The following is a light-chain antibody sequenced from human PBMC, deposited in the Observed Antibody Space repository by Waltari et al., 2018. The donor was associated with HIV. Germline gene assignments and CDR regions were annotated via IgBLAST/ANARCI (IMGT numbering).Light chain of an antibody. V-gene: IGLV3-1*01. J-gene: IGLJ3*02. CDR3: QAWDSNTWV. CDR1: TLGDKY. CDR2: QDS. Sequence: SYELTQPPSVSVSPGQTASIPCSGDTLGDKYACWYHQKPGQSPVLVIYQDSKRPSGIPERFSGSNSGNTATLTISGTQAMDEADYYCQAWDSNTWVFGGGTKLTVL.